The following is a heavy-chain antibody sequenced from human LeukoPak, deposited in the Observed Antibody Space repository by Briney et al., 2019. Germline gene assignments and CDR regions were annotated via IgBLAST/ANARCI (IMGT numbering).Heavy chain of an antibody. D-gene: IGHD5-24*01. Sequence: ASVRVSCKASGYTITNNYMHWVRQAPGQGLEWMGVINPSGTGTSYAQKFQGRITMSRDTSTSTVYMELSSLRSEDTAFYYCATDHSMANTAWWFDPWGQGTLVTVSS. CDR1: GYTITNNY. V-gene: IGHV1-46*01. CDR2: INPSGTGT. CDR3: ATDHSMANTAWWFDP. J-gene: IGHJ5*02.